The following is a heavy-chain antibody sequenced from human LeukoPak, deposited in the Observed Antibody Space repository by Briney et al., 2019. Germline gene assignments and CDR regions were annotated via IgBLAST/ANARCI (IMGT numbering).Heavy chain of an antibody. J-gene: IGHJ4*02. CDR2: ISSSSSYI. CDR3: ARDLRLLFGSSSYYPFDY. D-gene: IGHD3-22*01. Sequence: PGGSLRLSCAASGFTFSSYSMNWVRQAPGKGLEWVSSISSSSSYIYYADSVKGRFTISRDNAKNSLYLQMNSLRAEDTAVYYCARDLRLLFGSSSYYPFDYWGQGTLVTVSS. CDR1: GFTFSSYS. V-gene: IGHV3-21*01.